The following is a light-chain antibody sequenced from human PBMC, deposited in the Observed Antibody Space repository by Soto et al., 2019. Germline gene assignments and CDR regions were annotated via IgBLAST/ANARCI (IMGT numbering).Light chain of an antibody. V-gene: IGLV2-14*01. Sequence: QSVLPQPASVSGSPGQSITISCPGTSRDVGAYNYVSWYQQHPGKAPKLMVYDVTNRPSGVSDRFSGSKSGNTASLTISGLQAEDEADYFCSSHSNITPYVFGTATKVTVL. CDR1: SRDVGAYNY. CDR2: DVT. J-gene: IGLJ1*01. CDR3: SSHSNITPYV.